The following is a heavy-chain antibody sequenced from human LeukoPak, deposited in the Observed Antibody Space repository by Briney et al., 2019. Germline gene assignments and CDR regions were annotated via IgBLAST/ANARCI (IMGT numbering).Heavy chain of an antibody. CDR1: GFTFCSYA. Sequence: GGSLRLSCAASGFTFCSYAMSCVRQAPGEGVGWVSAISGSGGSTYYADSVKGRFTISRDNSKNTLYLQMNTLTAEDTAVYYCAKGGIQNKWLVVANPYFDYWGQGTLVTVSS. D-gene: IGHD6-19*01. CDR3: AKGGIQNKWLVVANPYFDY. V-gene: IGHV3-23*01. CDR2: ISGSGGST. J-gene: IGHJ4*02.